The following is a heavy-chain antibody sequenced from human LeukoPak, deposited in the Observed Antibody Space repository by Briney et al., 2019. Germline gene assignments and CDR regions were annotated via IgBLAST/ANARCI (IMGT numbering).Heavy chain of an antibody. CDR2: ISYDGSNK. J-gene: IGHJ6*03. CDR3: ARDGEYDILTGYLYMDV. D-gene: IGHD3-9*01. CDR1: GFTFSSYA. Sequence: PGGSLRLSCAASGFTFSSYAMHWVRQAPGKGLEWVAVISYDGSNKYYADSVKGRFTISRDNSKNTLYLQVNSLRAEDTAVYYCARDGEYDILTGYLYMDVWGKGTTVTVSS. V-gene: IGHV3-30*04.